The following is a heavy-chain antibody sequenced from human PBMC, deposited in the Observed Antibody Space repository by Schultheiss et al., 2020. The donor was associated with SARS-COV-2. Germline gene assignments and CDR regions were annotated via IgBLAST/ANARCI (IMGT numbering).Heavy chain of an antibody. CDR2: ISHDSIWR. Sequence: GGSLRLSCAGSAFTFSSYAMHWVRQSPGKGLEWLTAISHDSIWRHIADSVNDRFTISRDNSRDTTYLQMKSLRLEDTGVYFCARSLPAPSTTTRFPFDLWGHGTMVTVSS. CDR3: ARSLPAPSTTTRFPFDL. D-gene: IGHD3-3*01. V-gene: IGHV3-30*03. CDR1: AFTFSSYA. J-gene: IGHJ3*01.